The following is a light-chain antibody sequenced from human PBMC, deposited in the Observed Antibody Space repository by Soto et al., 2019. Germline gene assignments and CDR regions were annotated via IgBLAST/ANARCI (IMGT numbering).Light chain of an antibody. J-gene: IGKJ2*01. V-gene: IGKV3-15*01. CDR3: QQYNNWPYT. CDR2: GAS. Sequence: EIVMTQSPATLSVSPGERAALSCRASQSVSSNFAWYQQKPGQAPRLLIYGASTRATGIPATFSGSGSGTEFTLTISSLQSEDFAVYNCQQYNNWPYTFGQGTKLEI. CDR1: QSVSSN.